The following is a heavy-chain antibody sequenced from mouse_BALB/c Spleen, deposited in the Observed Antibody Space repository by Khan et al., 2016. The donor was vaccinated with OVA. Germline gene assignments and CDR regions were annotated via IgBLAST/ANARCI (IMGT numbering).Heavy chain of an antibody. CDR3: ERGGGNRFAY. CDR1: GYTFTDFT. CDR2: ISTYYGDV. Sequence: VELVESGAELVRPGVSVKISCKGSGYTFTDFTMHWVKQSHAKSLEWIGAISTYYGDVTYNQKFKGKATMTVDKSSSTAYMELARLTSEDSAIYYCERGGGNRFAYWGQGTLVTVSA. J-gene: IGHJ3*01. V-gene: IGHV1S137*01.